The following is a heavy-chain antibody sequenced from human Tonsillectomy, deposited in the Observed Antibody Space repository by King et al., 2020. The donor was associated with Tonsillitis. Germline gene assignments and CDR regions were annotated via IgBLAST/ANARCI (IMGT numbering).Heavy chain of an antibody. CDR1: GFTFSSYW. J-gene: IGHJ4*02. Sequence: QLVESGGGLVQPGGSLRLPCAASGFTFSSYWMHWVRQAPGKGLVWVSPINNDGNSTSYADSVKGRFTISRDNAKNTLYLQMNSLRTEDTAVYYCAGGPGGFFGLDYWGQGTLVTVSS. V-gene: IGHV3-74*01. D-gene: IGHD3-3*01. CDR3: AGGPGGFFGLDY. CDR2: INNDGNST.